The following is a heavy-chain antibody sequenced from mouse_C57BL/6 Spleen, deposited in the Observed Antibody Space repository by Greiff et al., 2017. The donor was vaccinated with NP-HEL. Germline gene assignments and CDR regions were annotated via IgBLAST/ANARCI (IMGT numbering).Heavy chain of an antibody. J-gene: IGHJ3*01. CDR1: GYTFTSYW. V-gene: IGHV1-50*01. D-gene: IGHD1-1*01. CDR2: LDPSDSYT. CDR3: ARRASITTVVARDAY. Sequence: QVQLQQPGAELVKPGASVKLSCKASGYTFTSYWMQWVKQRPGQGLEWIGELDPSDSYTNYNQKFKGKATLTVDTSSSTAYMQLSSLTSEDSAVYYCARRASITTVVARDAYWGQGTLVTVSA.